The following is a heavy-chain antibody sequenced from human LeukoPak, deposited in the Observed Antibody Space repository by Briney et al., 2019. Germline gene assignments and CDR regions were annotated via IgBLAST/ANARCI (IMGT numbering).Heavy chain of an antibody. V-gene: IGHV3-30-3*01. D-gene: IGHD1-26*01. CDR2: ISYDGSNK. J-gene: IGHJ4*02. CDR1: GFTFSSYA. CDR3: ARPEDSGSYSVPPSPFDY. Sequence: GGSLRLSCAASGFTFSSYAMHWVRQAPGKGLEWVAVISYDGSNKYYADSVKGRFTISRDNSKNTLYLQMNSLRAEDTAVYYCARPEDSGSYSVPPSPFDYWGQGTLVTVSS.